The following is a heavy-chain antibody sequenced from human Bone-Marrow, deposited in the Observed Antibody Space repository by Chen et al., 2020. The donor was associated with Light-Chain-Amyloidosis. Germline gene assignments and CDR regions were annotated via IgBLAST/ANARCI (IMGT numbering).Heavy chain of an antibody. V-gene: IGHV5-51*07. D-gene: IGHD5-12*01. CDR2: IYPDDSDA. J-gene: IGHJ4*02. CDR1: GYTFPNYW. CDR3: ARRRDGYNFDY. Sequence: EVQLEQSGPEVKKPGESLKISCKGSGYTFPNYWIGWVHQMPGKGREWMGVIYPDDSDARYSPSFEGQVTISADKSITTAYLQWRSLKASDTAMYYCARRRDGYNFDYWGQGTLVTVSS.